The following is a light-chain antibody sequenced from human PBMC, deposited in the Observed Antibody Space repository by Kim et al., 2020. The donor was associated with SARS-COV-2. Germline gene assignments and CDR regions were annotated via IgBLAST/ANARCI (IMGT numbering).Light chain of an antibody. CDR1: QDISDY. Sequence: DIQMTQSPSSLSASVGDRVTITCQASQDISDYLNWYQQKPRKAPKLLIYDASNLETGVPSRFSGSGSGTDFTFTISSLQPEDIATYYCQQYYSLPYTFGQGTKLEI. J-gene: IGKJ2*01. V-gene: IGKV1-33*01. CDR2: DAS. CDR3: QQYYSLPYT.